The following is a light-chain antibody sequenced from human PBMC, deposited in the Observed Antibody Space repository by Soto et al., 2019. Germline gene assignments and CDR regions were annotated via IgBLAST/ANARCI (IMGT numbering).Light chain of an antibody. CDR3: QQYNDWPTT. Sequence: EIVMTQSQSTLSVSPGERATLSCRASQSISSTVACYQQKPGQAPRLLIYGASTRATGIPARFSGSGSGTEFTLTISRLQSEDLVIYYSQQYNDWPTTFVQGTKVEIK. CDR2: GAS. J-gene: IGKJ1*01. CDR1: QSISST. V-gene: IGKV3-15*01.